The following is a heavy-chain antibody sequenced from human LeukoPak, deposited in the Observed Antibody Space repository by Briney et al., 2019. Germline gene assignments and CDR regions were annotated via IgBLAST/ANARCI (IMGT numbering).Heavy chain of an antibody. J-gene: IGHJ4*02. Sequence: GGSLRLSCAASGFTFSSYAMSWVRQAPGKGLEWVSAISGSGGSTYYADSVKGRFTISRDNSKNTLYLQMNSLRAEDTAVYYCAKVVAPSYYYDSSGYSGFDYWGQGTLVTVSS. V-gene: IGHV3-23*01. D-gene: IGHD3-22*01. CDR2: ISGSGGST. CDR3: AKVVAPSYYYDSSGYSGFDY. CDR1: GFTFSSYA.